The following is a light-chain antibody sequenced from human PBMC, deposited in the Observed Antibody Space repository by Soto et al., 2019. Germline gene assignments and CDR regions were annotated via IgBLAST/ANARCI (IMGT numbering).Light chain of an antibody. V-gene: IGLV1-40*01. CDR3: QSYDSSLSGYV. Sequence: QSVLTQPPSVSGAPGQSGTISCTWISSSIGAGYDVHWYQQLPGTAPKLLIYANSDRPSGVPDRFSGSKSGTSASLAITGLQAEDEADYYCQSYDSSLSGYVFGPGTKVTVL. J-gene: IGLJ1*01. CDR1: SSSIGAGYD. CDR2: ANS.